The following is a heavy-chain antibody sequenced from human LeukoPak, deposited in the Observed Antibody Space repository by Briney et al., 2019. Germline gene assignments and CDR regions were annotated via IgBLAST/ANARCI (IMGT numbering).Heavy chain of an antibody. Sequence: GASVKVSCKVSGYTFSTYYMHWVRQAPGQGLEWMGIVNPSSGSTSYAQKFRGRVTITADKSTSTAYMELSSLRSEDTAVYYCATGRTDIVVVPATLRNYYFDYWGQGTLVTVSS. D-gene: IGHD2-2*01. J-gene: IGHJ4*02. CDR1: GYTFSTYY. V-gene: IGHV1-46*01. CDR3: ATGRTDIVVVPATLRNYYFDY. CDR2: VNPSSGST.